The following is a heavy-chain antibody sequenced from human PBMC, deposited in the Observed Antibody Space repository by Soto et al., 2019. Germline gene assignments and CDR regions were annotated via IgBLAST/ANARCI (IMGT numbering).Heavy chain of an antibody. Sequence: GGSLRLSCAVSGFTVITNYISWVRQAPGKGLEWVGRIKNKTYGETTDYAAPVKGRFTISRDDSINTLYLQMDSLKTEDTAVYYCTAKKDVSRGWFDPWGQGTLVTVSS. CDR3: TAKKDVSRGWFDP. V-gene: IGHV3-15*01. CDR2: IKNKTYGETT. J-gene: IGHJ5*02. CDR1: GFTVITNY. D-gene: IGHD2-15*01.